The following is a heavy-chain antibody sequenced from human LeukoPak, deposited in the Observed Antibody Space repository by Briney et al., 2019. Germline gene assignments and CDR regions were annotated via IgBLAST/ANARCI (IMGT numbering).Heavy chain of an antibody. J-gene: IGHJ6*02. Sequence: GGSLRLSCAASGFTVSSNYMSWVRQAPGKGLEWVSVIYSGGSTYYADSVKGRFTISRDNSKNTLYLQMNSLRAGDTAVYYCARVLDDSSGYSYYYYYYGMDVWGQGTTVTVSS. D-gene: IGHD3-22*01. CDR2: IYSGGST. V-gene: IGHV3-66*01. CDR1: GFTVSSNY. CDR3: ARVLDDSSGYSYYYYYYGMDV.